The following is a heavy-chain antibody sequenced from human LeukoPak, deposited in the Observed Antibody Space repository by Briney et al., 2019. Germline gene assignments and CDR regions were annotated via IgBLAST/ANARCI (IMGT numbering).Heavy chain of an antibody. Sequence: GRSLRLSCAASGFTFDDYAMHWVRQAPGKGLEWVSGFSWNSGSIGYADSVKGRFTISRDNAKKSLYLQMNSLRAEDTALYYCAKVHSYCSGGSCYYFDYWGQGTLVTVSS. CDR3: AKVHSYCSGGSCYYFDY. CDR1: GFTFDDYA. D-gene: IGHD2-15*01. J-gene: IGHJ4*02. V-gene: IGHV3-9*01. CDR2: FSWNSGSI.